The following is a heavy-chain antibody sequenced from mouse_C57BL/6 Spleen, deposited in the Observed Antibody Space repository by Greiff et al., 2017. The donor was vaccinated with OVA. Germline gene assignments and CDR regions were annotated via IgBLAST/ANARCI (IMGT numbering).Heavy chain of an antibody. V-gene: IGHV1-54*01. CDR2: INPGSGGT. CDR3: AKGHGYYGYFDV. Sequence: QVQLKESGAELVRPGTSVKVSCKASGYAFTNYLIEWVKQRPGQGLEWIGVINPGSGGTNYNEKFKGKATLTADKSSSTAYMQLSSLTSEDSAVYFCAKGHGYYGYFDVWGTGTTVTVSS. CDR1: GYAFTNYL. D-gene: IGHD2-2*01. J-gene: IGHJ1*03.